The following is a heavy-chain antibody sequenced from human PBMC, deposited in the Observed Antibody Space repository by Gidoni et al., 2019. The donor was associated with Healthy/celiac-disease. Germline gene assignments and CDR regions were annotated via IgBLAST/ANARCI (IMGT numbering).Heavy chain of an antibody. CDR1: GGSFSGYY. CDR3: ARGGPDYVWGSYRDYFDY. D-gene: IGHD3-16*02. CDR2: INHSGST. Sequence: QVQLQQWGAGLLKPSETLSLTCAVYGGSFSGYYWSWIRRPPGKGLEWIGEINHSGSTAYNPSRKSRVTISVDTSKNQFSLKLSSVTAADTAVYYCARGGPDYVWGSYRDYFDYWGQGTLVTVSS. J-gene: IGHJ4*02. V-gene: IGHV4-34*01.